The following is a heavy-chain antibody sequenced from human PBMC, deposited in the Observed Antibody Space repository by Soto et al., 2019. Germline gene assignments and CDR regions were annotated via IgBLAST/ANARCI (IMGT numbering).Heavy chain of an antibody. J-gene: IGHJ5*02. CDR3: ARGPGLYSSSWYRWFDP. CDR2: ISYDGSNK. V-gene: IGHV3-30-3*01. D-gene: IGHD6-13*01. Sequence: PGGSLRLSCAASGFTFSSYAMHWVRQAPGKGLEWVAVISYDGSNKYYADSVKGRFTISRDNSKNTLYLQMNSLRAEDTAVYYCARGPGLYSSSWYRWFDPWGQGTLVTVSS. CDR1: GFTFSSYA.